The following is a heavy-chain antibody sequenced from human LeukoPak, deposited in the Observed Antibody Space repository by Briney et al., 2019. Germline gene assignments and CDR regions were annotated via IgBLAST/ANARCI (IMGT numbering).Heavy chain of an antibody. V-gene: IGHV1-69*13. CDR1: GGTFSSYA. J-gene: IGHJ6*02. Sequence: GASVKVSCKASGGTFSSYAISWVRQAPGQGLEWMGGIIPIFGTANYAQKFQGRVTITADESTSTAYMELSSLRSEDTAVYYCARVGPTPLYYYYYYGMDVWGQGTTVTVSS. CDR2: IIPIFGTA. D-gene: IGHD1-14*01. CDR3: ARVGPTPLYYYYYYGMDV.